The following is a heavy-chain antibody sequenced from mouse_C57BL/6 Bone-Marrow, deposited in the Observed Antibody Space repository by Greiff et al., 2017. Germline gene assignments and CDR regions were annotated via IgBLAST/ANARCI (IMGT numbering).Heavy chain of an antibody. J-gene: IGHJ4*01. CDR1: GYTFTSYW. CDR3: ARDYDVNYYAMDY. CDR2: IDPSDSYT. D-gene: IGHD2-4*01. V-gene: IGHV1-50*01. Sequence: QVQLQQPGAELVKPGASVKLSCKASGYTFTSYWMQWVKQRPGQGLEWIGEIDPSDSYTNYNQKFKGKATLTVDTSSSTAYMQLSSLTSEDSAVYYCARDYDVNYYAMDYRGQGTSVTVSS.